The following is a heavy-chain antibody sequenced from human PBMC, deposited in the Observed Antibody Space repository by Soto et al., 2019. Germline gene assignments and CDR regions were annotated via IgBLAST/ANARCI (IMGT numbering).Heavy chain of an antibody. CDR1: GGSFRGYF. CDR3: ARPHDGSNTFYYFLDY. CDR2: IFHGGST. J-gene: IGHJ4*02. Sequence: EPLSLTCAVYGGSFRGYFWSWIRPPPGKGLEWIGEIFHGGSTNYSPSLKSRVTISVDTSKNLFSLELSSVTAADTAVYYCARPHDGSNTFYYFLDYWDQGTLGAASS. V-gene: IGHV4-34*12. D-gene: IGHD2-15*01.